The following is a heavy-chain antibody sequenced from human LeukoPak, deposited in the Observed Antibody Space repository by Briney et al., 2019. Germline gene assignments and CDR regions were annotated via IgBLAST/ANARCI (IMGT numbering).Heavy chain of an antibody. CDR1: GFTFSDYY. CDR3: ARARERQWLGKYFDY. J-gene: IGHJ4*02. Sequence: GGSLRLSCAASGFTFSDYYVSWIRQAPGKGLEWVSYISSSGSTIYYADSVKGRFTISRDNAKNSLYLQMNGLRAEDTAVYYCARARERQWLGKYFDYWGQGTLVTVSS. D-gene: IGHD6-19*01. CDR2: ISSSGSTI. V-gene: IGHV3-11*01.